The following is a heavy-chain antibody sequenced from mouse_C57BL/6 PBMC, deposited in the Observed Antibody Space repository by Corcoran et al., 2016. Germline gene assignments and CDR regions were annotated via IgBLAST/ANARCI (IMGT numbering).Heavy chain of an antibody. CDR2: INPYNGGT. CDR1: GYTFTDYY. D-gene: IGHD3-2*02. J-gene: IGHJ4*01. Sequence: EVQLQQSGPVLVKPGASVKMSCKASGYTFTDYYMNWVKQSHGKSLEWIGVINPYNGGTSYNQKFKGKATLTVDKSSSTAYMELNSLTSEDSAVYYCARGDSSGYGYAMDYWGQGTSVTVSS. CDR3: ARGDSSGYGYAMDY. V-gene: IGHV1-19*01.